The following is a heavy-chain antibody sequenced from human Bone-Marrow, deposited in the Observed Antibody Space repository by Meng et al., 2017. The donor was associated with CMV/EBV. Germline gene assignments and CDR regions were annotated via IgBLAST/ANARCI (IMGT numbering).Heavy chain of an antibody. V-gene: IGHV1-8*02. Sequence: ASVKVSCKASGYTFTGYYMHWVRQAPGQGLEWMGWINPNSGNTGYAQKFQGRVTMTRNTSISTAYMELSSLRSEDTAVYYCARCPVDGATGYYYYYGMDVWGQGTTVTVSS. CDR1: GYTFTGYY. CDR3: ARCPVDGATGYYYYYGMDV. J-gene: IGHJ6*02. D-gene: IGHD4-23*01. CDR2: INPNSGNT.